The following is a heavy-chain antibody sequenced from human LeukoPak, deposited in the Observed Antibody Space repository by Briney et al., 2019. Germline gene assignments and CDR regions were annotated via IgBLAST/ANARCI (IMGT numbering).Heavy chain of an antibody. CDR1: GYTFTGYY. J-gene: IGHJ6*03. CDR2: INPNSGVT. V-gene: IGHV1-2*02. Sequence: ASVKVSCTASGYTFTGYYMHWVRQAPGQGLEWMGWINPNSGVTNYAQKLQGRVTITRDTSIDTAYMQLSRLRSDDTAVYYCAKDRYGDYEAPFHYYMDAWGRGTTVTVSS. CDR3: AKDRYGDYEAPFHYYMDA. D-gene: IGHD5-12*01.